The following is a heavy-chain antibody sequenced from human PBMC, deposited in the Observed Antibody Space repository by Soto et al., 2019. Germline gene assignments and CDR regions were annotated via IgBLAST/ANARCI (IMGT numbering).Heavy chain of an antibody. V-gene: IGHV4-59*01. Sequence: SETLSLTCTVSDASIRGYYWSWIRQPPGKGLEWIGYFHYSGISNYNSSLKSRVTMSLDTSKNQFSLKLSSVSAADTAIYYCARGASSWQYFDYWGQGALVTVSS. CDR1: DASIRGYY. D-gene: IGHD6-13*01. J-gene: IGHJ4*02. CDR3: ARGASSWQYFDY. CDR2: FHYSGIS.